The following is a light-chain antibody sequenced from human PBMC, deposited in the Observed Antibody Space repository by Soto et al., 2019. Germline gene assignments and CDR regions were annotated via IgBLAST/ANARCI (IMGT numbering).Light chain of an antibody. Sequence: DIQMTQSPSTLSASVGDRVTITCRASQTISTLLAWYQQRPGKAPNLLIYKASSLESGVPSRFRCSGSETECTLTISSLQPEDFATYFCQQYSTSPWTFGQGTMVVVK. CDR1: QTISTL. CDR2: KAS. J-gene: IGKJ1*01. V-gene: IGKV1-5*03. CDR3: QQYSTSPWT.